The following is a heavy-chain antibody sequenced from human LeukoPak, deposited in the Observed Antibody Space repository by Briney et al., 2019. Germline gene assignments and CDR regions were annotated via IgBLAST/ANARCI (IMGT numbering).Heavy chain of an antibody. J-gene: IGHJ3*02. D-gene: IGHD2-21*02. Sequence: GGSLRLSCAASGFTFSDYYMSWIRQAPGKGLEWVSYISSSGSTIYYADSVKGRFTISRDNAKNTLYLQMNSLSVEDTAVYYCASLVVTDDWAFDIWGQGTMVTVSS. V-gene: IGHV3-11*04. CDR2: ISSSGSTI. CDR1: GFTFSDYY. CDR3: ASLVVTDDWAFDI.